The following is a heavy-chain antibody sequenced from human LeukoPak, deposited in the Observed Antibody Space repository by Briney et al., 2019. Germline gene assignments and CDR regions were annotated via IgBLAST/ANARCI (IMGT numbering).Heavy chain of an antibody. V-gene: IGHV1-2*02. CDR1: GYTFTGYY. Sequence: SVRVSCKASGYTFTGYYIHWVRQAPGQGLEWMGWINPNSGDTNYAQKFQGRVTMTRDTSITTAYMELSRLRSDDTAVYYCARTRGYDILTGYYRGGYFDYWGQGTLVTVSS. CDR2: INPNSGDT. CDR3: ARTRGYDILTGYYRGGYFDY. J-gene: IGHJ4*02. D-gene: IGHD3-9*01.